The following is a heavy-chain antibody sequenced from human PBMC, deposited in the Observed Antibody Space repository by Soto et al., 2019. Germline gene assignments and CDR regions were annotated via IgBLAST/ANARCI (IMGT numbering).Heavy chain of an antibody. D-gene: IGHD6-6*01. J-gene: IGHJ6*02. CDR1: GFTFSSHA. Sequence: GGSLRLSCAASGFTFSSHAMSWVRQAPGKGLEWVSAMSGSGGSTYYADSVKGRFTISRDNSKNTLYLQMSGLRAEDTAVYYCAKGGSSSNYYYYGMDVWGQGATVTVSS. CDR2: MSGSGGST. V-gene: IGHV3-23*01. CDR3: AKGGSSSNYYYYGMDV.